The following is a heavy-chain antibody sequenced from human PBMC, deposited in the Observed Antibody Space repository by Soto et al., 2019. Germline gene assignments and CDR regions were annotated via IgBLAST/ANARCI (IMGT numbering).Heavy chain of an antibody. Sequence: EVQLVESGGGLVQPGESLRLSCVVSGFTISSYWMHWVRQAPGKGLVWVSRINGEGSSTNYADSVKGRFTISRHNAMNTLYLQMTTLRAEDTAVYYCAIAVAGPTAIAYWGQGNQVTVSS. D-gene: IGHD6-19*01. J-gene: IGHJ4*02. CDR2: INGEGSST. V-gene: IGHV3-74*01. CDR3: AIAVAGPTAIAY. CDR1: GFTISSYW.